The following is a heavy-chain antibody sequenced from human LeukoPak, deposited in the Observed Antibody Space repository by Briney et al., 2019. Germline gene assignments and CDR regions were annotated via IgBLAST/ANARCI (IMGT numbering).Heavy chain of an antibody. J-gene: IGHJ4*02. D-gene: IGHD3-9*01. CDR3: ARGNILTGYCFDF. CDR2: IHYTGAT. V-gene: IGHV4-34*01. CDR1: GGSITGYC. Sequence: SETLSLTCAVDGGSITGYCWSWIRQTAGRGLEWVGEIHYTGATSYNPSLKSRATISTDTSKNQFSLRLSSVTAADTAVYYCARGNILTGYCFDFWGQGALVTVSS.